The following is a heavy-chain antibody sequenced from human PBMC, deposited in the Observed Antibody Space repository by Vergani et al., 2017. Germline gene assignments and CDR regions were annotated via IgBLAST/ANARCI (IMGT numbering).Heavy chain of an antibody. CDR2: ISYDGSNK. CDR1: GFTFSSYG. V-gene: IGHV3-30*18. J-gene: IGHJ6*03. CDR3: AKVLSYQLLILFMDV. Sequence: QVQLVESGGGVVQPGGSLRLSCAASGFTFSSYGMHWVRQAPGKGLEWVAVISYDGSNKYYADSVKGRFTISRDNSKNTLYLQMNSLRAEDTAVYYCAKVLSYQLLILFMDVWGKGTTVTVSS. D-gene: IGHD2-2*01.